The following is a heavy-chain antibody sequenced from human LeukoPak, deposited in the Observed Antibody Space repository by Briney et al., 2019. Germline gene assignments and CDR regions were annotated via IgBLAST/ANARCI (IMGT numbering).Heavy chain of an antibody. J-gene: IGHJ3*02. CDR1: GYTFTGYY. CDR3: ASLPSGGSNDAFDI. Sequence: ASVKVSCKASGYTFTGYYMRWVRQAPGQGLEWMGWINPNSGGTNYAQKFQGRVTMTRDTSISTAYMELSRLRSDDTAVYYCASLPSGGSNDAFDIWGQGTMVTVSS. V-gene: IGHV1-2*02. CDR2: INPNSGGT. D-gene: IGHD3-10*01.